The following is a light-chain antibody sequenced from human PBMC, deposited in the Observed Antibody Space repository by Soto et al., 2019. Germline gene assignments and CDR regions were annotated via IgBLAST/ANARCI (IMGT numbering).Light chain of an antibody. V-gene: IGKV3-15*01. J-gene: IGKJ4*01. CDR1: QSVGSD. CDR2: GAS. Sequence: EAVVTQSPATLSVAPGERATLSCRASQSVGSDLAWYQQKPGQAPRLLFYGASTRATGLPARFSGTGSGTEFTITINCLQAKASAVYYCPQRSTWPLLTFGGGTKVDIK. CDR3: PQRSTWPLLT.